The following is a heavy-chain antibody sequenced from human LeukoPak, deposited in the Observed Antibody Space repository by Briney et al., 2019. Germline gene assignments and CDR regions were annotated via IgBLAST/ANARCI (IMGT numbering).Heavy chain of an antibody. Sequence: VSGPTLVKPTQTLTLTCTFAGFSLSTSEVGVGWVRQPPGKALEWLALVYWDGDKRCSPSLNNRLTITKDTSKNQVVLTMTNMDVVDTATYYCAHRPGRGIPAAHRGQGTLVTVSS. V-gene: IGHV2-5*02. CDR2: VYWDGDK. CDR1: GFSLSTSEVG. J-gene: IGHJ1*01. D-gene: IGHD2-21*01. CDR3: AHRPGRGIPAAH.